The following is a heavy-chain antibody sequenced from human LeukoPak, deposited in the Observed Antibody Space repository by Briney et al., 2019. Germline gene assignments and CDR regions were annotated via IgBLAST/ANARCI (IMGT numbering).Heavy chain of an antibody. Sequence: GGSLRLPCAASGFTFSSYAMHWVRQAPGKGLEWVAVISYDGSNKYYADSVKGRFTISRDNSKNTLYLQMNSLRPEDTAVYYCARDYTYCSGSRCYDRFDYWGQGIRVTVSS. CDR2: ISYDGSNK. CDR3: ARDYTYCSGSRCYDRFDY. D-gene: IGHD2-15*01. J-gene: IGHJ4*02. V-gene: IGHV3-30-3*01. CDR1: GFTFSSYA.